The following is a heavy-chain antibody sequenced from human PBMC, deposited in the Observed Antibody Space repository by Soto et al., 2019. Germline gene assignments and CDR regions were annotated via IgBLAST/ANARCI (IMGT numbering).Heavy chain of an antibody. CDR2: IYHSGST. Sequence: SETLSLTCAVSGGSISSSNWWSWVRQPPGKGLEWIGEIYHSGSTNYNPSLKSRVTISVDKSKNQFSLKLSSVTAADTAVYYCARLTPLAYITIFGVGILPSQKDYYGMVFWGQGTTVNVSS. CDR3: ARLTPLAYITIFGVGILPSQKDYYGMVF. J-gene: IGHJ6*02. D-gene: IGHD3-3*01. V-gene: IGHV4-4*02. CDR1: GGSISSSNW.